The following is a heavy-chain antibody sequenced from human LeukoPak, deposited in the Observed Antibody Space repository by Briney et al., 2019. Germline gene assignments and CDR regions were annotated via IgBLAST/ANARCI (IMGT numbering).Heavy chain of an antibody. CDR1: GYSFTGYY. CDR2: INPHSGDT. V-gene: IGHV1-2*02. Sequence: ASVKVSCKASGYSFTGYYMHWVRQAPGQGLEWVGWINPHSGDTGYAQKFQGRVTMTRDMSITTTYMELTRLRSDDTAFYYCARWDGYSSSPDYWGQGSLVTVSS. CDR3: ARWDGYSSSPDY. J-gene: IGHJ4*02. D-gene: IGHD6-13*01.